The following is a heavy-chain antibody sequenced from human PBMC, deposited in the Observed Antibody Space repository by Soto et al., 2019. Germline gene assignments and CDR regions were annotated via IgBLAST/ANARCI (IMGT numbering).Heavy chain of an antibody. CDR3: AREGPSPYYYYGMDV. CDR2: ISTYNGDA. CDR1: GYTFSTSG. J-gene: IGHJ6*02. V-gene: IGHV1-18*01. Sequence: QAQLEQSGAEVKKPGASVKVSCKSSGYTFSTSGISWVRQAPGQGLEWMGWISTYNGDANYAQRFQGRVTMTTDTSTSTTVMELRSLRSDDTAVYYCAREGPSPYYYYGMDVWGQGTTVTVSS.